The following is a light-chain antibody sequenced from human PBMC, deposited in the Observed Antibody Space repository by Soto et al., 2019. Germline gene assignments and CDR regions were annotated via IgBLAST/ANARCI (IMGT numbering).Light chain of an antibody. CDR3: ISYTIGSTLVV. CDR1: SSDVGGYNY. CDR2: EVS. Sequence: QSALTQPASVSGSPGQSITISSTGTSSDVGGYNYVSWYQHHPGKAPKLMIYEVSNRPSGVSNRFSGSKSGNTASLTISGLQAEDEADYYCISYTIGSTLVVFGGGTKLTVL. J-gene: IGLJ2*01. V-gene: IGLV2-14*01.